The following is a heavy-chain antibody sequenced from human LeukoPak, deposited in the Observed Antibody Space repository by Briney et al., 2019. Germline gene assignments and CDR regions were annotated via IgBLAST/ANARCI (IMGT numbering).Heavy chain of an antibody. CDR1: GFTFSDYY. D-gene: IGHD6-19*01. Sequence: GGSLRLACAAPGFTFSDYYMSSIRQAPGKGLEWVSYISSTSSYTNYADSVKGRFTISRDNAKNSLYLQMNSLRAEDTAVYYCARAVWAVYSIGLDDFGIRGQGTMVTVAS. CDR3: ARAVWAVYSIGLDDFGI. J-gene: IGHJ3*02. CDR2: ISSTSSYT. V-gene: IGHV3-11*06.